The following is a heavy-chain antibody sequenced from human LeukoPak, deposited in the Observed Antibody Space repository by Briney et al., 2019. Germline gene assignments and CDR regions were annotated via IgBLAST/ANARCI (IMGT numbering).Heavy chain of an antibody. Sequence: SETLSLTCFVTGGSISYYYWSWLRQPAGKGLEWIGRLYTSGSTDYNPSLKSRVTMSVDTSKNQFSLKLRSVTAADTAVYYCARGTVTTLFDYWGQGTLVTVSS. CDR3: ARGTVTTLFDY. J-gene: IGHJ4*02. D-gene: IGHD4-17*01. V-gene: IGHV4-4*07. CDR2: LYTSGST. CDR1: GGSISYYY.